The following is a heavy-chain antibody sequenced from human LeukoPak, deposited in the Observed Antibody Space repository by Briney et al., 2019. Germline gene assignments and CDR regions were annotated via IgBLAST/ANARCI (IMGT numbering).Heavy chain of an antibody. CDR3: ARGQQLPRNWFDP. V-gene: IGHV1-2*02. J-gene: IGHJ5*02. CDR1: GYTFTGYY. D-gene: IGHD6-13*01. CDR2: INPNSGGT. Sequence: GASVKVSCKASGYTFTGYYMHWVRQAPGQGLEWMGWINPNSGGTNYAQKFQGRVTMTRDTSISTAYMELRRLRSDDTAVYYCARGQQLPRNWFDPWGQGTLVTVSS.